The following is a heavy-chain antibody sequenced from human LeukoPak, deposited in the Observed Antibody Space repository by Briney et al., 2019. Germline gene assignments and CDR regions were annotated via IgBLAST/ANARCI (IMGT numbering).Heavy chain of an antibody. CDR1: GGSISSSSYC. J-gene: IGHJ4*02. D-gene: IGHD4-17*01. V-gene: IGHV4-39*01. Sequence: SETLSLTCTVSGGSISSSSYCWGWIRQPPGKGLEWIGSIYYSGSTYYNPSLKSRVTISVDTSKNQFSLKLSSVTAADTAVYYCARHVTVTSDFDYWGQGTLVTVSS. CDR3: ARHVTVTSDFDY. CDR2: IYYSGST.